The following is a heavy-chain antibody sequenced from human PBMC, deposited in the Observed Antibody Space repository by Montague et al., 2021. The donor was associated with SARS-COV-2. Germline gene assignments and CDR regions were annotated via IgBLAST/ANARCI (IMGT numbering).Heavy chain of an antibody. D-gene: IGHD3-3*01. J-gene: IGHJ6*03. V-gene: IGHV4-39*01. CDR1: GGSISSSSHY. Sequence: SETLSLTCTASGGSISSSSHYWGWIRQPPGKGLEWIGSIYYSGSTYYNPSLKSRVTISVDTSKNQFSLKLSSVTAADTAVFYCARHSGDYTIFGVVIYHMDVWGKGTTVTVSS. CDR3: ARHSGDYTIFGVVIYHMDV. CDR2: IYYSGST.